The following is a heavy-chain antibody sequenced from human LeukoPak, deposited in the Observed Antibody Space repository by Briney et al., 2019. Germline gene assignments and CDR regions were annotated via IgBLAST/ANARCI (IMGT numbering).Heavy chain of an antibody. V-gene: IGHV4-34*01. CDR1: GGSFSGYY. Sequence: PSETLSLTCAVYGGSFSGYYWSWIRQPPGKGLEWIGVINHSGSTNYNPSLKSRVTISVDTSKNQFSLKLSSVTAADTAVYYCARRWGSGNYYGSGSYLYYYYGMDVWGQGTTVTVSS. CDR2: INHSGST. J-gene: IGHJ6*02. CDR3: ARRWGSGNYYGSGSYLYYYYGMDV. D-gene: IGHD3-10*01.